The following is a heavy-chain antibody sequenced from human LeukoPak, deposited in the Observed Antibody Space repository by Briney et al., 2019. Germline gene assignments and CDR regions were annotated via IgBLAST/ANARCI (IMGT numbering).Heavy chain of an antibody. Sequence: PSETLSLTCTVSGGSMSPYHWGWIRQPPGKGLEWIGEINHSGSTNYNPSLKSRVTISVDTSKNQFSLKLSSVTAADTAVYYCARGGGEQWPLDLWGRGTLVTVSS. D-gene: IGHD6-19*01. CDR3: ARGGGEQWPLDL. CDR2: INHSGST. V-gene: IGHV4-34*01. J-gene: IGHJ2*01. CDR1: GGSMSPYH.